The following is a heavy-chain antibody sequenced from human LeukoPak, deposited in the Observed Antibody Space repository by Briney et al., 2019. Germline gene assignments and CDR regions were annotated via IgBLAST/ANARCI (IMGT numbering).Heavy chain of an antibody. CDR2: IRYDGSDK. Sequence: GGSLRLSCAASGFTFSSYSMNWVRQAPGKGLEWVSFIRYDGSDKYYADSVKGRFTISRDNSKNTLYLQMNSLRAEDTAVYYCAKDRGGIYAQAFDKWGRGTMVTVSS. CDR3: AKDRGGIYAQAFDK. V-gene: IGHV3-30*02. J-gene: IGHJ3*02. CDR1: GFTFSSYS. D-gene: IGHD3-3*02.